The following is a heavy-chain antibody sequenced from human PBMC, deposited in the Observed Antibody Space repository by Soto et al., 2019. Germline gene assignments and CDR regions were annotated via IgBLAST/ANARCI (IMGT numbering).Heavy chain of an antibody. CDR2: IYWDDNK. Sequence: QITLKESGPTLVKPTQTLTLTCTFSGFSLTTNGVGVGWIRQPPGQALEGLALIYWDDNKRFSPSLRSRLTITKDTSKNQVVLTMTDMDPVDTATYYCAHRRRADCSGDNCYSLEPFDYWGQGTLVTVSS. D-gene: IGHD2-15*01. CDR3: AHRRRADCSGDNCYSLEPFDY. J-gene: IGHJ4*02. V-gene: IGHV2-5*02. CDR1: GFSLTTNGVG.